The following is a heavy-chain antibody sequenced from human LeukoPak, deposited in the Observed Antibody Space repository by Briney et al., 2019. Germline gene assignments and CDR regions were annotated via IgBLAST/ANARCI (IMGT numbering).Heavy chain of an antibody. CDR1: GYTFTGYH. Sequence: ASVKVSCKASGYTFTGYHMHWVRQAPGQGLEWMGRVNPNSGDTNYAQKFQGRVTMTRDTSISTAYMELSRLRSDNTAVYYCARDYCSSTSCLFDYWGQGTLVTVSS. CDR2: VNPNSGDT. CDR3: ARDYCSSTSCLFDY. V-gene: IGHV1-2*06. J-gene: IGHJ4*02. D-gene: IGHD2-2*01.